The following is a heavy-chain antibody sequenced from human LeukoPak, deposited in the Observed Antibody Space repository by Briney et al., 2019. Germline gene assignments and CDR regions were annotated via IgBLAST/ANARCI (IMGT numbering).Heavy chain of an antibody. D-gene: IGHD7-27*01. CDR1: GYTFTSYG. CDR3: ARGADWGLGYYYYMDV. CDR2: ISAYNGNT. Sequence: ASVKVSCKASGYTFTSYGISWVRQAPGQGLEWMGWISAYNGNTNYAQKLQGGVTMTTDTSTSTAYMEPRSLRSDDTAVYYCARGADWGLGYYYYMDVWGKGTTVTVSS. J-gene: IGHJ6*03. V-gene: IGHV1-18*01.